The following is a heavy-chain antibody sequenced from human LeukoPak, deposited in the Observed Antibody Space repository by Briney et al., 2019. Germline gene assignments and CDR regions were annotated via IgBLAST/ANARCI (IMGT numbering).Heavy chain of an antibody. CDR1: EFTFSSYW. D-gene: IGHD2-2*01. J-gene: IGHJ6*03. Sequence: PGGSLRLSCAASEFTFSSYWMNWVRQAPGKGLEWAAIVNQDGSRNYYVDSVKGRFTISRDNAENSLYLQMNSLRAEDTAVYFCARDRGYCTSTDCYGYYYFMDVWGKGTTVTVSS. V-gene: IGHV3-7*01. CDR3: ARDRGYCTSTDCYGYYYFMDV. CDR2: VNQDGSRN.